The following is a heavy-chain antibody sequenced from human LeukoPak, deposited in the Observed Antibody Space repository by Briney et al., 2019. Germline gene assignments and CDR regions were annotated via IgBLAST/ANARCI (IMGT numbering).Heavy chain of an antibody. CDR3: ARAYYDSSGAFDI. V-gene: IGHV3-7*01. Sequence: GGSLRLSCAASGFTFSSYWMSWVRLAPGKGLEWVANIKQDGSEKYYVDSVKGRFTISRDNAKNSLYLQMNSLRAEDTAVYYCARAYYDSSGAFDIWGQGTMVTVSS. J-gene: IGHJ3*02. CDR2: IKQDGSEK. CDR1: GFTFSSYW. D-gene: IGHD3-22*01.